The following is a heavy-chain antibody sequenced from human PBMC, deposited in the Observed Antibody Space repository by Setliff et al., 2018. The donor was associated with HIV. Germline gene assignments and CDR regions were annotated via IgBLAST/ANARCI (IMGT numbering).Heavy chain of an antibody. CDR2: IYYSGST. CDR1: GDSISSYF. CDR3: ARRVPPKALYYYYYYMDV. Sequence: PSETLSLTCTVSGDSISSYFWGWIRQPPGKGLEWIGSIYYSGSTYYNPSLKSRVTISVDTSKNQFSLKLSSVTAADTAVYYCARRVPPKALYYYYYYMDVWGKGTTVTVSS. D-gene: IGHD3-10*01. V-gene: IGHV4-39*01. J-gene: IGHJ6*03.